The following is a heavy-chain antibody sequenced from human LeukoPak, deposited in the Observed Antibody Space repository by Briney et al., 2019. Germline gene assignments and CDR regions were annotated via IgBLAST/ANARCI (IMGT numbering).Heavy chain of an antibody. J-gene: IGHJ4*02. V-gene: IGHV3-23*01. Sequence: PGGSLRLSCAASGFTFSSYAMSWVRQAPGKGLEWVSAISGSGGSTYYADSVKGRFTISRDNSKNTLYLQMNSLRAEDTAVYYCAKDHSHIVGATYSDYWGQGTLVTVSS. CDR2: ISGSGGST. D-gene: IGHD1-26*01. CDR3: AKDHSHIVGATYSDY. CDR1: GFTFSSYA.